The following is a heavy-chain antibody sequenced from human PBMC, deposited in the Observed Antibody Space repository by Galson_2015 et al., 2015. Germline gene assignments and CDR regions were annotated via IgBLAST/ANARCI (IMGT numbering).Heavy chain of an antibody. Sequence: SLRLSCAVSGFTFSSYAMGWVRQAPGTGLEGVSSIGDSGANTKYADSVEGRFTISRDNSKNTLYLQMNSLRGDDTAVYYCAKGGPYCSGGNCHGVFDSWGQGTLVTVSS. CDR3: AKGGPYCSGGNCHGVFDS. D-gene: IGHD2-15*01. CDR2: IGDSGANT. CDR1: GFTFSSYA. J-gene: IGHJ4*02. V-gene: IGHV3-23*01.